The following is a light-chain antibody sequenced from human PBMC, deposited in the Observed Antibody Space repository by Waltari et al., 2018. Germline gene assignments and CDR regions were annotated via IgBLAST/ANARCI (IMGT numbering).Light chain of an antibody. V-gene: IGLV2-23*01. Sequence: QSALTQPASVSGSPGQSITISCTGPSSDVGSYNLGSWYQQHPGKAPKLMIYEGSKRPSGVSNRFSGSKSGNTASLTISGLQAEDEADYYCCSYAGSSTSVVFGGGTKLTVL. J-gene: IGLJ2*01. CDR2: EGS. CDR1: SSDVGSYNL. CDR3: CSYAGSSTSVV.